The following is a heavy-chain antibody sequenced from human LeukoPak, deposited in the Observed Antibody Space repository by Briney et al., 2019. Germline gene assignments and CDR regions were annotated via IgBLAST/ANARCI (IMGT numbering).Heavy chain of an antibody. Sequence: GGSLRLSCAASGFTFSSYSMNWVRQAPGKGLEWVSSISSSSSYIYYADSVKGRFTISRDNSKNTLYLQMNSLRAEDTAVYYCASAATMIVVVLYWGQGTLVTVSS. CDR3: ASAATMIVVVLY. D-gene: IGHD3-22*01. J-gene: IGHJ4*02. CDR2: ISSSSSYI. V-gene: IGHV3-21*01. CDR1: GFTFSSYS.